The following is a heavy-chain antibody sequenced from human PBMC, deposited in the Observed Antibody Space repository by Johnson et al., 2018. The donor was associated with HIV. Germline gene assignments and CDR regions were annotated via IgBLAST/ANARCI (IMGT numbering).Heavy chain of an antibody. V-gene: IGHV3-11*04. J-gene: IGHJ3*02. Sequence: QVQLVESGGGLVKPGGSLRLSCAASGFIFSDYYMSWIRQAPGKGLEWVSYISSSGSTIYYAASVKGRFTISRDNAKNSLYLQMNSLRPEDTAVYYCARDHGWSRGWLFDAFDIWGQGTMVTVSS. CDR3: ARDHGWSRGWLFDAFDI. CDR2: ISSSGSTI. D-gene: IGHD6-19*01. CDR1: GFIFSDYY.